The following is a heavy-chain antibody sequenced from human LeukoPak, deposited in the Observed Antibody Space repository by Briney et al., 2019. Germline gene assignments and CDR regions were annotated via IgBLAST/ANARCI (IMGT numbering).Heavy chain of an antibody. CDR3: TRDLSAGMPGSFDY. V-gene: IGHV3-21*06. D-gene: IGHD2-2*01. Sequence: PGGSLRLSCAASGLTLRSYCMNWVRQAPGKGLEWVAIISSSGSHIYYADSVRARFAISRDNARNSMFLQMNSLRADDTSVYYCTRDLSAGMPGSFDYWGQSALVTVST. CDR2: ISSSGSHI. J-gene: IGHJ4*02. CDR1: GLTLRSYC.